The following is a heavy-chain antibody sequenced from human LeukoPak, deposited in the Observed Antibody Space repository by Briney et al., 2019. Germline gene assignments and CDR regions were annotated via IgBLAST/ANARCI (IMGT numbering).Heavy chain of an antibody. CDR1: GGSFSGYY. CDR3: ARLAHYGGNDY. D-gene: IGHD4-23*01. CDR2: INHSGST. V-gene: IGHV4-34*01. J-gene: IGHJ4*02. Sequence: KSSETLSLTCAVYGGSFSGYYWSWIRQPPGKGLEWIGEINHSGSTNYNPSLKSRVTISVDTSKNQFSLKLSSVTAADTAVYYCARLAHYGGNDYWGQGTLVTVSS.